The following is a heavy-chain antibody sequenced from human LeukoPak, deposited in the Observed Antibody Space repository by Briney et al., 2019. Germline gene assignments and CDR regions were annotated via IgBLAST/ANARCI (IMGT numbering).Heavy chain of an antibody. CDR2: IYHSGST. CDR3: ARSTYCGGDCYSEYFQH. D-gene: IGHD2-21*02. CDR1: GGSISSGGYS. Sequence: KSSETLSLTCAVSGGSISSGGYSWSWIRQPPGKGLEWTGYIYHSGSTYYNPSLKSRVTISVDRSKNQFSLKLSSVTAADTAVYYCARSTYCGGDCYSEYFQHWGQGTLVTVSS. V-gene: IGHV4-30-2*01. J-gene: IGHJ1*01.